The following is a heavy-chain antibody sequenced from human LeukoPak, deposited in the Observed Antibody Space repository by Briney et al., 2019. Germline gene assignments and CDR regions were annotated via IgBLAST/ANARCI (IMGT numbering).Heavy chain of an antibody. D-gene: IGHD6-19*01. V-gene: IGHV4-30-4*01. CDR1: GGSISSGDYY. J-gene: IGHJ4*02. CDR3: AREQWLARSYFFDY. Sequence: SQTLSLTCTVSGGSISSGDYYWSWIRQPPGKGLEWIGYIYYSGSTYYNPSLKNRVTIPVDTSKNQFSLKLSSVTAADTAVYYCAREQWLARSYFFDYWGQGTLVTVSS. CDR2: IYYSGST.